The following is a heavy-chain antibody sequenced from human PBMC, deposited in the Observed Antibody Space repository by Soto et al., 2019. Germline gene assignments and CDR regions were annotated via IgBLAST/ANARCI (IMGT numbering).Heavy chain of an antibody. V-gene: IGHV5-51*01. CDR2: IYPGDSDT. J-gene: IGHJ1*01. CDR3: ARQRYCGRDCYSGYFQH. D-gene: IGHD2-21*02. Sequence: RGESLKISCKGSGYSFTSYWIGWVRQMPGKGLEWMGIIYPGDSDTRYSPSFQGQVTISADKSISTAYLQWSSLKASDTAMYYCARQRYCGRDCYSGYFQHWGQGTLVTVSS. CDR1: GYSFTSYW.